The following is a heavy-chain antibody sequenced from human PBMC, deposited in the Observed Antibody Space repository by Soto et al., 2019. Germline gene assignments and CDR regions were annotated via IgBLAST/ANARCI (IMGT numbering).Heavy chain of an antibody. V-gene: IGHV1-69*13. CDR1: GGNFSSYA. CDR2: IIPIFVTA. D-gene: IGHD2-15*01. CDR3: ASPTPGYCSGGSCYSPRS. J-gene: IGHJ5*02. Sequence: SVKVSCKASGGNFSSYAISWVRQAPGQGLEWMGGIIPIFVTANYAQKFQGRVTITADECTSTAYMELSSLRSEDTAVYYCASPTPGYCSGGSCYSPRSWGQGTLVTVSS.